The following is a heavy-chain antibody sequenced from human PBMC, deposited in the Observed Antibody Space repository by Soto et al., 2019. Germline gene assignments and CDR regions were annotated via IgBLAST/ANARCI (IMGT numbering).Heavy chain of an antibody. D-gene: IGHD2-2*01. CDR1: GFTFSNYA. Sequence: QVQLVESGGGVVQPGRSLRLSCAASGFTFSNYAVHWVRQAPGKGLEWVAVISYDGSNQYYADSVKGRFTISRDNSKKPFFVQVKILRAEDTALDYCAGGGGTSYGPVDHWGQGTLVTVSS. V-gene: IGHV3-30-3*01. CDR2: ISYDGSNQ. J-gene: IGHJ4*02. CDR3: AGGGGTSYGPVDH.